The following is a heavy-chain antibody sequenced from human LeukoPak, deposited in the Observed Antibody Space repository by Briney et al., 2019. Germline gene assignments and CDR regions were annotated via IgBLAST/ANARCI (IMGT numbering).Heavy chain of an antibody. V-gene: IGHV4-39*01. CDR1: GDSISSGSYY. Sequence: PSETLSLTCTVSGDSISSGSYYWGWIRQPPGRGLEWIGSIYYSGPTYYNPSLKSRVTISVDTSKNQFSLNLSSVTAADTAIYYCARLGYYYMDVWGKGTTVTVSS. CDR2: IYYSGPT. CDR3: ARLGYYYMDV. J-gene: IGHJ6*03.